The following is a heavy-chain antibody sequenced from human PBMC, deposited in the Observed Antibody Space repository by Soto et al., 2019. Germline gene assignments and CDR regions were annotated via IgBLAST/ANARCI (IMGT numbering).Heavy chain of an antibody. Sequence: ASVKVSCKASGYTFTSYGISWVRQAPGQGLEWMGWISAYNGNTNYAQKLQGRVTMTTDTSTSTAYMELRSLRSDDTAVYYCARGVMVRGVIIRSYYYYMDVWGKGTTVTVSS. V-gene: IGHV1-18*01. CDR2: ISAYNGNT. D-gene: IGHD3-10*01. J-gene: IGHJ6*03. CDR1: GYTFTSYG. CDR3: ARGVMVRGVIIRSYYYYMDV.